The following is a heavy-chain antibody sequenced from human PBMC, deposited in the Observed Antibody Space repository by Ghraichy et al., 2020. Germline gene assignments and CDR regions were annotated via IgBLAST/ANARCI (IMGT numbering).Heavy chain of an antibody. J-gene: IGHJ4*02. D-gene: IGHD1-26*01. Sequence: GSLRLSCTASGFSFGTYSINWVRQAPGKGLEWVSFISTGSTYTYYADSVNGRFTISRDDAKNSLYLQMHSLRVEDTAVYYCARIWDSYFDYWGQGTLVTVSS. V-gene: IGHV3-21*01. CDR2: ISTGSTYT. CDR3: ARIWDSYFDY. CDR1: GFSFGTYS.